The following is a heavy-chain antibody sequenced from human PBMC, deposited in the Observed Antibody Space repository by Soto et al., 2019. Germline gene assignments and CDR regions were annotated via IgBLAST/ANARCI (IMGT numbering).Heavy chain of an antibody. CDR2: INAGNGNT. J-gene: IGHJ4*02. Sequence: QVQLVQSGAEVKKPGASVKVSCKASGYTFTSYAMHWVRQAPGQRLEWMGWINAGNGNTKYSQKFQGRVTITRDKSASTAYMELSSPRSEDTAVYYCARPHFSSSYYFDYWGQGTLVTVSS. D-gene: IGHD6-13*01. CDR1: GYTFTSYA. CDR3: ARPHFSSSYYFDY. V-gene: IGHV1-3*01.